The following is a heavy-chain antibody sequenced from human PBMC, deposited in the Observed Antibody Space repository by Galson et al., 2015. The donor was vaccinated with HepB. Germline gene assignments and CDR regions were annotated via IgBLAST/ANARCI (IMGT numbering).Heavy chain of an antibody. D-gene: IGHD3-10*01. CDR2: TYYSGST. CDR3: GRFFGF. J-gene: IGHJ2*01. Sequence: SETLSLTCSVSGGSFSSSNVYWSWIRQPPGKRPEWIGSTYYSGSTMYNPSLKSRVTITVDTSKNQFSLKLSSVTAADTAVYRCGRFFGFWGRGTLV. V-gene: IGHV4-61*01. CDR1: GGSFSSSNVY.